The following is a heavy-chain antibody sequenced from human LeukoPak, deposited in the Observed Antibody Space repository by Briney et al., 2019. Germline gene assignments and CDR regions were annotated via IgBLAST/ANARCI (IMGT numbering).Heavy chain of an antibody. V-gene: IGHV3-23*01. CDR2: LGRSGEYK. J-gene: IGHJ6*02. CDR3: VKDRPCETCMPMDA. Sequence: GGSLSLSCAASGFRFTDYSMSWVRQAPGKGLEWSAGLGRSGEYKYYADSVKGRFTISRDNSKDTVSLQMNSLRAEDSAIYFCVKDRPCETCMPMDAWGQGTTVTVSS. D-gene: IGHD2-2*01. CDR1: GFRFTDYS.